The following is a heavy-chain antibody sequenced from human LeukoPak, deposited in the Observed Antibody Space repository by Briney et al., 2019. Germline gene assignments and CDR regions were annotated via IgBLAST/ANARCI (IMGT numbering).Heavy chain of an antibody. CDR3: ARGSYKDI. CDR1: GLTFSSYS. D-gene: IGHD3-10*01. Sequence: GGSLRLSCVVSGLTFSSYSMSWVRQAPGKGLDWVSGISASGGDTWYPDSVKGRFTISRDNSKNTLFLQMSSLRVEDTAMYYCARGSYKDIWGQGTMVTVSA. J-gene: IGHJ3*02. V-gene: IGHV3-23*01. CDR2: ISASGGDT.